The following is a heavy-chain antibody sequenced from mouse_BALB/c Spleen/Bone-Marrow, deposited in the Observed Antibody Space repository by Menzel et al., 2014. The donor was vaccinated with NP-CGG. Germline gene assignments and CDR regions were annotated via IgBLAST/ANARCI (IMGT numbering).Heavy chain of an antibody. CDR2: INPDSSTI. J-gene: IGHJ3*01. CDR3: AKNYSYGYVAY. D-gene: IGHD1-2*01. CDR1: VYDFSRYW. Sequence: EVKVVESGGGLVQPGGSLKLSCAASVYDFSRYWMTWVRQAPGEGLEWIGEINPDSSTINYTPSLKDKFIISRDNAKNTLSLQMSKVRSEDTALYYCAKNYSYGYVAYWGQGTLVTVSA. V-gene: IGHV4-1*02.